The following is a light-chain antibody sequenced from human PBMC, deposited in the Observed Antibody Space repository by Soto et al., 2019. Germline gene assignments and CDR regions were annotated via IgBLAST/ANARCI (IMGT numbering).Light chain of an antibody. CDR3: QQSYSTPRT. V-gene: IGKV1-39*01. CDR2: AAS. Sequence: IKMTQSPSSLSASVGDRVTITCRASQSISSYLNWYHQKPGKAPKLLIYAASSLQSGVPSRLSGSGSGTDFTLTISSLQPEDFATYYCQQSYSTPRTFGQGTRLEI. J-gene: IGKJ5*01. CDR1: QSISSY.